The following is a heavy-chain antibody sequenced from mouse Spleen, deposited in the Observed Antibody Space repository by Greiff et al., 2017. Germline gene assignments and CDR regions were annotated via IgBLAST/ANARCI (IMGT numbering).Heavy chain of an antibody. CDR3: ARSVTGTSVLDY. V-gene: IGHV5-17*02. CDR1: GFTFSSFG. D-gene: IGHD4-1*01. J-gene: IGHJ2*01. CDR2: ISSGSSTI. Sequence: EVQLVESGGGLVQPGGSRKLSCAASGFTFSSFGMHWVRQAPEKGLEWVAYISSGSSTIYYADTVKGRFTISRDNPKNTLFLQMTSLRSEDTAMYYCARSVTGTSVLDYWGQGTTLTVSS.